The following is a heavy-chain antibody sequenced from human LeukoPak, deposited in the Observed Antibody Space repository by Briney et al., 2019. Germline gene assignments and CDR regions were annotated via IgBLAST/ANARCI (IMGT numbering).Heavy chain of an antibody. D-gene: IGHD6-13*01. V-gene: IGHV3-23*01. CDR1: GFTFSNYA. CDR2: ISGAGGTT. J-gene: IGHJ4*02. Sequence: PGGSLRLSCAASGFTFSNYAMSWVRQAPGKGLERVSVISGAGGTTYYADSVKGRFTISRDNSKSTLYLQMNSLRAEDTAVYYCAKRLGDSSSWYYFDYWGQGTLVTVSS. CDR3: AKRLGDSSSWYYFDY.